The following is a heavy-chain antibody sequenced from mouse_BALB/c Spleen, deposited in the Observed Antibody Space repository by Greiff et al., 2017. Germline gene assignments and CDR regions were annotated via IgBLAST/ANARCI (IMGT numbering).Heavy chain of an antibody. V-gene: IGHV1-5*01. Sequence: EVQLQQSGTVLARPGASVKMSCKASGYTFTSYWMHWVKQRPGQGLEWIGAIYPGNSDTSYNQKFKGKAKLTAVTSTSTAYMELSSLTNEDTAVYYCAEGTTATLAMDYWGQGTSVTVSS. CDR3: AEGTTATLAMDY. CDR2: IYPGNSDT. D-gene: IGHD1-2*01. J-gene: IGHJ4*01. CDR1: GYTFTSYW.